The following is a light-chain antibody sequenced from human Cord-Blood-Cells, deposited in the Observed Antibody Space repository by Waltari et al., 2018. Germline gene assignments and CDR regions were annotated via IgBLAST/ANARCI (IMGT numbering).Light chain of an antibody. CDR3: SSYTSSSTLEV. CDR2: EVS. CDR1: SSEVGGYNY. Sequence: QSALTQPASVSGSPGQSITISCTGTSSEVGGYNYVSWYQQHPGKAPKLMIDEVSNRPSGVSNRFSGSKSGNTASLTISGLQAEDEADYYCSSYTSSSTLEVFGGGTKLTVL. V-gene: IGLV2-14*01. J-gene: IGLJ2*01.